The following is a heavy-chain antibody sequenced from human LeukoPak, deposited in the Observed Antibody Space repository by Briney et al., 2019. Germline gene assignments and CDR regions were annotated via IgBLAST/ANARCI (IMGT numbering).Heavy chain of an antibody. J-gene: IGHJ4*02. CDR1: GFTFSSYW. CDR2: IKQDGSEK. D-gene: IGHD4-17*01. Sequence: GGSLRLSCAASGFTFSSYWMSWVRQAPGKGLDWLTNIKQDGSEKYYVDSVKGRFTISRDNDKNSVYLQMNSLRAEDTAVYYCARDLHKDYGDYVGYWGQGTLVTVSS. CDR3: ARDLHKDYGDYVGY. V-gene: IGHV3-7*01.